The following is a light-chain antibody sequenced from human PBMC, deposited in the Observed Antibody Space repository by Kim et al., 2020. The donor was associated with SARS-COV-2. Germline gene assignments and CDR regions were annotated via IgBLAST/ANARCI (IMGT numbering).Light chain of an antibody. CDR1: RLSFYY. V-gene: IGLV3-19*01. Sequence: SVALGQTVRITCQGHRLSFYYSSWYQQKPGQAPRLVRYGKNNRPSGIPDRFSGSSSGSTASLTITGAQAEDEADYYCDSRDNSGNQFGGGTQLTVL. CDR3: DSRDNSGNQ. J-gene: IGLJ3*02. CDR2: GKN.